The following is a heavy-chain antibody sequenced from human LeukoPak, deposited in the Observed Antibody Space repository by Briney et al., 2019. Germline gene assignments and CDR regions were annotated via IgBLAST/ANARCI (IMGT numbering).Heavy chain of an antibody. CDR2: ISASGAST. D-gene: IGHD5-12*01. J-gene: IGHJ3*02. V-gene: IGHV3-23*01. CDR1: GFTFSSFA. Sequence: GGSLRLSCAASGFTFSSFAMSWVRQAPGKGLEWVSAISASGASTFYADSVKGRFTISRDNAKTSLYLQMNSLRAEDTAVYYCARDQGGYNAFDIWGQGTMVTVSS. CDR3: ARDQGGYNAFDI.